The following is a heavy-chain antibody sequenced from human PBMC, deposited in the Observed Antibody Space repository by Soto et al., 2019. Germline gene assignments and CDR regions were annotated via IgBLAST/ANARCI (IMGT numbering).Heavy chain of an antibody. V-gene: IGHV3-23*01. CDR3: AKNGVVVVTAVLDY. CDR1: GFTFSSYA. J-gene: IGHJ4*02. Sequence: EVQLLESGGGLVQPGGSLRLSCAASGFTFSSYAMSWVRQAPGKGLEWDSAISGSGGSTYYADSVKGRFTISRDNSKNTLYLQMNSLRAEDTALYYCAKNGVVVVTAVLDYWGQGTLVTVS. D-gene: IGHD2-21*02. CDR2: ISGSGGST.